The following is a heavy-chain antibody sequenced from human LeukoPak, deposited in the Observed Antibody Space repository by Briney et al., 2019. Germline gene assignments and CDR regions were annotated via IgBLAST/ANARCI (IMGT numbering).Heavy chain of an antibody. CDR2: INHSGST. Sequence: SETLSLTCGVYGGSFSGYYWSWIRQPPGKGLEWIGEINHSGSTNYNPSLKSRVTISVDTSKNQFSLKLSSVTAADTAVYYCARTIPTYYYGSGSDRPRSPHNWFDPWGQGTLVTVSS. J-gene: IGHJ5*02. V-gene: IGHV4-34*01. CDR3: ARTIPTYYYGSGSDRPRSPHNWFDP. CDR1: GGSFSGYY. D-gene: IGHD3-10*01.